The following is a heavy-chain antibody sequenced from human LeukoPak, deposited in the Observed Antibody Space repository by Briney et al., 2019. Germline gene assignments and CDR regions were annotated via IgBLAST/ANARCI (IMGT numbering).Heavy chain of an antibody. D-gene: IGHD2-21*01. CDR3: AIPGCGGNCYYRMDV. Sequence: GGSLRLSCAASGFAFSSYAMTWVCQAPGKGLEWISAVSYDITRTFYADSVKGRFAISRDNSRNTLFLQMNSLRADDTAVYYCAIPGCGGNCYYRMDVWGKGTTVTVSS. CDR2: VSYDITRT. CDR1: GFAFSSYA. V-gene: IGHV3-23*01. J-gene: IGHJ6*04.